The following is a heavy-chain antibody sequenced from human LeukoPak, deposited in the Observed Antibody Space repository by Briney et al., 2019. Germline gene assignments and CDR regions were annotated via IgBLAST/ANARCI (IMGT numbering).Heavy chain of an antibody. D-gene: IGHD2-15*01. Sequence: SETLSLTCTVSGGSISSSSHYWGWIRQPPGKGLEWIASIYFSGSTSYNPSLKSRVSIFVDTSNYQFSLKLSSVTAADTAVYYCARDSVVVAAMDAFDIWGQGTMVTVSS. J-gene: IGHJ3*02. CDR3: ARDSVVVAAMDAFDI. CDR1: GGSISSSSHY. CDR2: IYFSGST. V-gene: IGHV4-39*07.